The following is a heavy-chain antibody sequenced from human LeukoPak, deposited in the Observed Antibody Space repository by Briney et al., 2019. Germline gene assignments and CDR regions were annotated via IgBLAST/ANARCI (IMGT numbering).Heavy chain of an antibody. CDR2: INHSGST. D-gene: IGHD5-12*01. CDR1: GGSFSGYY. CDR3: ALVATTDAFDI. Sequence: PSETLSLTCAVSGGSFSGYYCSWIRQPPGEGREWVGEINHSGSTNYNPSLKRRVTISVDTSKNQFSLKLGAVTAADTAVYYCALVATTDAFDIWGQGTMVTVSS. J-gene: IGHJ3*02. V-gene: IGHV4-34*01.